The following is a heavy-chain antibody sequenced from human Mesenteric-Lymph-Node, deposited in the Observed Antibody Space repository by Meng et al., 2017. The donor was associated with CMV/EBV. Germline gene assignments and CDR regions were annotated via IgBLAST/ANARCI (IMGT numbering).Heavy chain of an antibody. CDR1: GFTFSSYA. V-gene: IGHV3-23*01. CDR2: ISGSGGST. CDR3: TKVARGSGWAYYFDQ. J-gene: IGHJ4*02. D-gene: IGHD6-19*01. Sequence: GESLKISCAASGFTFSSYAMSWVRQAPGKGLEWVSAISGSGGSTYYADSVEGRFTIPRDNSKNTLYLQMNSLRAEDTAVYYCTKVARGSGWAYYFDQWGQGTQVTVSS.